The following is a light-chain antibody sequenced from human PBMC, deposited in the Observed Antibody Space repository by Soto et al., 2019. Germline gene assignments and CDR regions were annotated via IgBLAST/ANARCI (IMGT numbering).Light chain of an antibody. J-gene: IGLJ1*01. CDR3: AAWDDSLSGREV. CDR2: RNN. V-gene: IGLV1-47*01. CDR1: SSNIGSNY. Sequence: QPVLTQPPSASGTPGQRVIISCSGSSSNIGSNYVYWYQQLPGTAPKLLIYRNNQRPSGVPDRFSGSKSGTSASLAISGLRSEDEADYYCAAWDDSLSGREVFGTGTKLTVL.